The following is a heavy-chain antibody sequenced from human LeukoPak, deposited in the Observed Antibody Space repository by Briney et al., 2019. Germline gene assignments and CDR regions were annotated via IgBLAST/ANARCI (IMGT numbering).Heavy chain of an antibody. D-gene: IGHD6-13*01. CDR3: AKSRGRIAAPIDC. V-gene: IGHV3-9*01. CDR1: GFTFEDYA. Sequence: GGSLRLSCAASGFTFEDYAMYWVRQAPGEGLEWVSVISWNSGSLGYAASVRGRFTISRDNAKNSLYLQMNSLKTEDTAFYYCAKSRGRIAAPIDCWGQGTLVTVST. J-gene: IGHJ4*02. CDR2: ISWNSGSL.